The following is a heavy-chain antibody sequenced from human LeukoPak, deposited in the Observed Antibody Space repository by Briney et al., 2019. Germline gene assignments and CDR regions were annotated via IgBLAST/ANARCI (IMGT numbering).Heavy chain of an antibody. D-gene: IGHD3-10*01. CDR1: GFTFSSYA. J-gene: IGHJ4*02. CDR3: AKDLLRFGESIFDY. CDR2: ISGSGGST. V-gene: IGHV3-23*01. Sequence: GGSLRLSCAASGFTFSSYAMSWVRQAPGRGLGGASAISGSGGSTYYADSVKGRFTISRDNSKNTLYLQMNSLRAEDTAVYYCAKDLLRFGESIFDYWGQGTLVTVSS.